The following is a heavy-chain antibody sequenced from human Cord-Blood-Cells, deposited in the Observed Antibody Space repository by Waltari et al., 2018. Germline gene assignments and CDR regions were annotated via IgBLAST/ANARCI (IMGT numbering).Heavy chain of an antibody. V-gene: IGHV4-4*02. J-gene: IGHJ3*02. CDR2: IYHSGST. D-gene: IGHD3-22*01. Sequence: QVQLQESGPGLVKPSGTLSLTCAVPGGPTSSSNWWSWVRQPPGKGLEWIGEIYHSGSTNYNPSLKSRVTISVDKSKNQFSLKLSSVTAADTAVYYCASLVDYYDSSGYSDAFDIWGQGTMVTVSS. CDR3: ASLVDYYDSSGYSDAFDI. CDR1: GGPTSSSNW.